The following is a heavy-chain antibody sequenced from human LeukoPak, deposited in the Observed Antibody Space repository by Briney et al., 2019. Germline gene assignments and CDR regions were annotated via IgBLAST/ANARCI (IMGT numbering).Heavy chain of an antibody. CDR1: GFTFSSHD. CDR3: AKTGNPATGDY. V-gene: IGHV3-53*01. CDR2: IYSGGYT. D-gene: IGHD1-1*01. J-gene: IGHJ4*02. Sequence: PGGSLRLSCAASGFTFSSHDMHWVRQAPGKGLEWVSVIYSGGYTYYADSVKGRFTISRDNSKNTLYLQMNSLRAEDTAVYYCAKTGNPATGDYWGQGTLVTVSS.